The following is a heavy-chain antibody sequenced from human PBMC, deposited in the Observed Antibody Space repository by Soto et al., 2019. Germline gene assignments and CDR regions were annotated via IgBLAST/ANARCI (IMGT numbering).Heavy chain of an antibody. CDR1: EFTFNNYA. Sequence: PGGSLRLSCAASEFTFNNYAMTWVRQAPGEGLEWVSTISGSGDRTYYADSVKGRFTVSRDNSRNTLYLQLNSLRAEDTAIYFCSKTILVPTTYYYSASWGQGSRVTVAS. D-gene: IGHD5-12*01. V-gene: IGHV3-23*01. CDR2: ISGSGDRT. J-gene: IGHJ4*02. CDR3: SKTILVPTTYYYSAS.